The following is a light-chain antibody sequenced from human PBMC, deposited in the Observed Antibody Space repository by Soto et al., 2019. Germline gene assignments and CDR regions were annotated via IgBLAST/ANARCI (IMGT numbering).Light chain of an antibody. Sequence: EIVLTQSPATLSVSPGERATLSCRASQSISSKLGWYQQKPGQAPRLLIYGASTRATGIPVRFSGSGSGTEFTLSISSLQSEDSAVYYCHQYYSWFQYTFGQGTRLEIK. V-gene: IGKV3-15*01. CDR1: QSISSK. CDR3: HQYYSWFQYT. J-gene: IGKJ5*01. CDR2: GAS.